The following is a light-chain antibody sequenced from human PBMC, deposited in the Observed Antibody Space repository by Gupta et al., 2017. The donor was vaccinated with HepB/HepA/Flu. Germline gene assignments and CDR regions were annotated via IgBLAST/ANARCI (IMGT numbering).Light chain of an antibody. CDR2: GAS. CDR1: QSVRGNY. Sequence: EIVLTHSPGTLSLSPGERATLSCRARQSVRGNYLAWYQQKSGQAPRLLISGASTRDTGVTDRFCGSGSVKEVPLTITRREQEDFACYYCHQHGHSPPYTFGQGTKVEIK. V-gene: IGKV3-20*01. CDR3: HQHGHSPPYT. J-gene: IGKJ2*01.